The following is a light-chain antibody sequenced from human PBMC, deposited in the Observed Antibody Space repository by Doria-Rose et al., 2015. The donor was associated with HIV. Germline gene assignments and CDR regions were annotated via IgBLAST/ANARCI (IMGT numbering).Light chain of an antibody. CDR3: HQYGTSWT. CDR2: DGS. CDR1: QSFSSTY. V-gene: IGKV3-20*01. J-gene: IGKJ1*01. Sequence: TQSPGTLSLSPGERATLSCRASQSFSSTYLAWYQQEPGQAPSLLIYDGSTRATGIPDMFSASGPGTDFTLTINRLEPDDFALYYCHQYGTSWTFGQGTKVEI.